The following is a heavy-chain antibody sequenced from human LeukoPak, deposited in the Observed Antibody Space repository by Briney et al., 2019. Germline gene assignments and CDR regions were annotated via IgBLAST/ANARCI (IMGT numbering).Heavy chain of an antibody. CDR1: GYTLTELS. CDR3: ALIGSGYSTFDY. Sequence: AASVKVSCKVSGYTLTELSMHWVRQAPGKGLEWMGGFDPEDGETIYAQKFQGRVTMTEDTSTDTAYTELSSLRSEDTAVYYCALIGSGYSTFDYWGQGTLVTVSS. D-gene: IGHD3-22*01. J-gene: IGHJ4*02. V-gene: IGHV1-24*01. CDR2: FDPEDGET.